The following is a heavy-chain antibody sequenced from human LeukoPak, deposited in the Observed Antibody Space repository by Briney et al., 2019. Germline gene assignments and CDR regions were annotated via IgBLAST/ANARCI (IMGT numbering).Heavy chain of an antibody. CDR2: ISSSSSYI. CDR3: ARDSSEMATSFDY. V-gene: IGHV3-21*01. Sequence: GGSLRLSCAASGCTFSSYSMNWVRQAPGKGLQWVSSISSSSSYIYYADSVKGRFTISRDNAKNSLYLQMNSLRAEDTAVYYCARDSSEMATSFDYWGQGTLVTVSS. J-gene: IGHJ4*02. D-gene: IGHD5-24*01. CDR1: GCTFSSYS.